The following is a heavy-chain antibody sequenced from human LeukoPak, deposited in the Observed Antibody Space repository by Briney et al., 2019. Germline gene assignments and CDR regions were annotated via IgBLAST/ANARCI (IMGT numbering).Heavy chain of an antibody. CDR3: ARGRGYCSSTSCGRDYYYGMDV. Sequence: GGSLRLSCAASGFTFSSYSMNWVRQAPGKGLEWVSSISSSRSYIYYADSVKGRFTISRDNAKNSLYLQMNSLRAEDTAVYYCARGRGYCSSTSCGRDYYYGMDVWGQGTTVTVSS. CDR2: ISSSRSYI. V-gene: IGHV3-21*01. CDR1: GFTFSSYS. D-gene: IGHD2-2*01. J-gene: IGHJ6*02.